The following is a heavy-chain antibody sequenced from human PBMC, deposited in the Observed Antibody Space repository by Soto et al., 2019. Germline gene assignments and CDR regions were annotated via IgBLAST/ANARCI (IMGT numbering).Heavy chain of an antibody. J-gene: IGHJ5*02. Sequence: SETLSLTCTVSGGSISSYYWSWIRQPPGKGLEWIGYIYYSGSTNYNPSLKSRVTISVDTSKNQFSLKLSSVTAADTAVYYCARSRRITRLGWLDPWGQGTLVTVSS. CDR2: IYYSGST. D-gene: IGHD3-16*01. CDR3: ARSRRITRLGWLDP. CDR1: GGSISSYY. V-gene: IGHV4-59*01.